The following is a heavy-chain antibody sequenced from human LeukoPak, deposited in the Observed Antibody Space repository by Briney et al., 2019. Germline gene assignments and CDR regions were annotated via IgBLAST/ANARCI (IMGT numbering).Heavy chain of an antibody. J-gene: IGHJ1*01. CDR1: GFTFRDAW. V-gene: IGHV3-15*01. CDR3: AKHIYGVVSIHQ. D-gene: IGHD3-3*01. CDR2: IRSKTDGGTT. Sequence: GGSLRLSCAASGFTFRDAWMTWVRQAPWKGLEWVGRIRSKTDGGTTDYAVSVQGRFTISRDDSKNTLYLQMSSLKTEDTAVYYCAKHIYGVVSIHQWGQGTLVTVSS.